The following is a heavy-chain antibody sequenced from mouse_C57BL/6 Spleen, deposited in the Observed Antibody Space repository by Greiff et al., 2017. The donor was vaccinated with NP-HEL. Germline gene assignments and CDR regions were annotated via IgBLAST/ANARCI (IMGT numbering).Heavy chain of an antibody. D-gene: IGHD1-1*01. CDR2: IDPENGDT. CDR3: TTVLRGDDYAMDY. J-gene: IGHJ4*01. Sequence: EVQLQQSGAELVRPGASVKLSCTASGFNIKDDYMHWVKQRPEQGLEWIGWIDPENGDTEYASKFQGKATITADTSSNTAYLQLSSLTSEDTAVYYCTTVLRGDDYAMDYWGQGTSVTVSS. CDR1: GFNIKDDY. V-gene: IGHV14-4*01.